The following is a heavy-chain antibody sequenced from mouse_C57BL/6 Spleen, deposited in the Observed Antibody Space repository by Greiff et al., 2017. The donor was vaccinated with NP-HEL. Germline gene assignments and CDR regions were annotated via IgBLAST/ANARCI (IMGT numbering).Heavy chain of an antibody. V-gene: IGHV1-72*01. CDR3: ARSRFITTVVAPGFDY. D-gene: IGHD1-1*01. J-gene: IGHJ2*01. CDR2: IDPNSGGT. Sequence: VQLQQSGAELVKPGASVKLSCKASGYTFTSYWMHWVKQRPGRGLEWIGRIDPNSGGTKYNEKFKSKATLTVDKPSSTAYMQLSSLTSEDSAVYYWARSRFITTVVAPGFDYWGQGTTLTVSS. CDR1: GYTFTSYW.